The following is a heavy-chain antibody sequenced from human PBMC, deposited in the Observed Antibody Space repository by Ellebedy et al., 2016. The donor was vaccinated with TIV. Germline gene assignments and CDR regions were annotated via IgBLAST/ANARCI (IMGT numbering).Heavy chain of an antibody. CDR2: IYPGDSDT. CDR3: ARAFYSNFGLDP. CDR1: GYSFTIYW. D-gene: IGHD4-11*01. Sequence: GGSLRLSCKGSGYSFTIYWIAWVRQMPGKGLEWMGTIYPGDSDTRYSPSFQGQVTISADKSINTAYLQWSSLKASDTAMYYCARAFYSNFGLDPWGQGTLVTVSS. J-gene: IGHJ5*02. V-gene: IGHV5-51*01.